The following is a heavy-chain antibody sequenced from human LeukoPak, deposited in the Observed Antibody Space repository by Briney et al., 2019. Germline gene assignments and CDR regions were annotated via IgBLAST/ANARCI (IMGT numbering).Heavy chain of an antibody. CDR3: ARGMGSSVLVLGYYFDY. D-gene: IGHD6-19*01. Sequence: PGGSLRLSCAASGFTFSNYAMNWVRQAPGKGLEWVSAISGSGGTTYYADSVKGRFTISRDNSKNTLYLQMNSLRAEDTAVYYCARGMGSSVLVLGYYFDYWGQGTLVTVSS. V-gene: IGHV3-23*01. J-gene: IGHJ4*02. CDR2: ISGSGGTT. CDR1: GFTFSNYA.